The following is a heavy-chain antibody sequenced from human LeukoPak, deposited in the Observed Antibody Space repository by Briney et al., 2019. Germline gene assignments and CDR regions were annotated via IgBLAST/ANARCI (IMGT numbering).Heavy chain of an antibody. CDR2: IDSRGST. D-gene: IGHD4-23*01. CDR1: GGSISSGTNF. V-gene: IGHV4-61*02. CDR3: ARGNGGSSEFDY. J-gene: IGHJ4*02. Sequence: PSQTLSLTCTVSGGSISSGTNFWTWIRQPAGKGLEWIGRIDSRGSTYCNPSLRSRITISLDTSKNQFSLTLSSVTAADTAMYYCARGNGGSSEFDYWGQGTLVTVSS.